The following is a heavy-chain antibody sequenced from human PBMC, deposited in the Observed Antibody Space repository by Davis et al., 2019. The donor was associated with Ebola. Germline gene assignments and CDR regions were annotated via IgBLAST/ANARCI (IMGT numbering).Heavy chain of an antibody. CDR3: ARDYIFAFDL. J-gene: IGHJ5*02. CDR2: ITTGSNAI. Sequence: GESPKIPCAASGFTFRDFCMNWVRQAPGEALAWISYITTGSNAIHFADSVKGRFTVSRDNVKNSLFLQMNSLRDEDSAVYYCARDYIFAFDLWGQGAQVTVSS. CDR1: GFTFRDFC. V-gene: IGHV3-48*02.